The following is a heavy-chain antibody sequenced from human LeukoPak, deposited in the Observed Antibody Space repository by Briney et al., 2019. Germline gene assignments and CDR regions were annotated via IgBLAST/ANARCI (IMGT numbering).Heavy chain of an antibody. CDR3: ARERNIVVVPAAIGRWTESDY. D-gene: IGHD2-2*01. V-gene: IGHV3-23*01. CDR2: ISGSGDST. J-gene: IGHJ4*02. CDR1: GFTFSNYG. Sequence: GGSLRLSCAASGFTFSNYGMSWVRQAPGKGLEWVSSISGSGDSTYYADSVKGRFTISRDNSKNTLYLQMNSLRAEDTAVYYCARERNIVVVPAAIGRWTESDYWGQGTLVTVSS.